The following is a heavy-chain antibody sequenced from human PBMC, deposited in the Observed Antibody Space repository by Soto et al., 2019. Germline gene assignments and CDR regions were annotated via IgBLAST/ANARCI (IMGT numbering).Heavy chain of an antibody. CDR1: GLTFSSYT. J-gene: IGHJ2*01. V-gene: IGHV3-21*01. CDR2: ISSSSSSI. CDR3: AREGRVTMIPTDWYFDL. D-gene: IGHD3-22*01. Sequence: EVQLVESGGGLVTPGGSLRLSCAASGLTFSSYTMNWVRQAPGKGLEWVSSISSSSSSIYYADSVKGRFTISRDNAKNSLYLQMNSLRADDTAVYYCAREGRVTMIPTDWYFDLWGRGTLVSVSS.